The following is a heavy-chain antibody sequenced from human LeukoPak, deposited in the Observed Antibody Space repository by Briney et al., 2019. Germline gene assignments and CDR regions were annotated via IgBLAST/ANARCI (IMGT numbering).Heavy chain of an antibody. CDR1: GASINNYY. CDR2: IYYTGST. Sequence: PSETLSPTCTVSGASINNYYWSWIRQPPGKGLEWIGYIYYTGSTDYNPSLNSRITISLDTSKNQFSLNLSSVTAADTAVYYCARAGEIVGATSVDYWGQGTLVTVSS. CDR3: ARAGEIVGATSVDY. D-gene: IGHD1-26*01. J-gene: IGHJ4*02. V-gene: IGHV4-59*01.